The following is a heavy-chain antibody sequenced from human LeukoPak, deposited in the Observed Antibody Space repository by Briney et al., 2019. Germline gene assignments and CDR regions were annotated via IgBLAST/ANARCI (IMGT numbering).Heavy chain of an antibody. Sequence: PSETLSLTCTVSGGSISSSSYYWGWIRQPPGKGLEWIGSIYYSGSTYYNPSLKSRVTISVDTSKNQFSLKLSSVTAADTAVYYCARHPPYYYDSSGYAFDYWGQGTLVTVSS. D-gene: IGHD3-22*01. CDR2: IYYSGST. CDR3: ARHPPYYYDSSGYAFDY. V-gene: IGHV4-39*01. CDR1: GGSISSSSYY. J-gene: IGHJ4*02.